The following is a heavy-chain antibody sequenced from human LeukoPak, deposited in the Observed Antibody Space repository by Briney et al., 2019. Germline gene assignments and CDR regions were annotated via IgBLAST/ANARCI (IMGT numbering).Heavy chain of an antibody. CDR3: ARAPRTYYYDSSGYSLFDY. Sequence: GGSLRLSCAASGFTFDDYGMSWVRQAPGKGLEWVSGINWNGGSTGYADSVKGRFTISRDNAKNSLYLQMNSLRAEDTALYYCARAPRTYYYDSSGYSLFDYWGQGTLVTVSS. V-gene: IGHV3-20*04. J-gene: IGHJ4*02. CDR1: GFTFDDYG. D-gene: IGHD3-22*01. CDR2: INWNGGST.